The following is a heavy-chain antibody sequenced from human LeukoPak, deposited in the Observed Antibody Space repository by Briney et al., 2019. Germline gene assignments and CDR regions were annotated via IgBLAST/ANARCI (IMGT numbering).Heavy chain of an antibody. CDR3: TRQVVRRLEFDY. D-gene: IGHD3-10*01. J-gene: IGHJ4*02. CDR1: GDSVSSRSYY. CDR2: VYYSGSA. Sequence: SETLSLTCTVSGDSVSSRSYYWGWIRQPPGKGLEWIGSVYYSGSAYYNPSLKSRVTISVDTSKNQFSLNLNSVTAADTAVYYCTRQVVRRLEFDYWGQGTLVTVSS. V-gene: IGHV4-39*01.